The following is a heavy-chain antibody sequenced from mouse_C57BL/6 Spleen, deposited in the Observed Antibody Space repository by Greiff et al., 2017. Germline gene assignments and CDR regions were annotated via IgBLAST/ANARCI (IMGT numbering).Heavy chain of an antibody. Sequence: QVQLQQPGTELVKPGASVKLSCKASGCTFTSYWMHWVKQRPGQGLEWIGNINPSNGGTNYNEKFKSKATLTVDKSSSTAYMQLSSLTSEDSAVYYCARGIWGDYYFDYWGQGTTLTVSS. CDR1: GCTFTSYW. V-gene: IGHV1-53*01. CDR3: ARGIWGDYYFDY. CDR2: INPSNGGT. J-gene: IGHJ2*01.